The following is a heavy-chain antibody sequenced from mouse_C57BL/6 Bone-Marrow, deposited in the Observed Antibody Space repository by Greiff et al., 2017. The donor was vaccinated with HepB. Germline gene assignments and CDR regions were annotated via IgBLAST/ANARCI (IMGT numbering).Heavy chain of an antibody. Sequence: EVNLVESGPELVKPGASVKISCKASGYSFTDYNMNWVKQSNGKSLEWIGVINPNYGTTSYNQKFKGKATLTVDQSSSTAYMQLNSLTAEDSAVYYCARGKDYGYDGFDYWGQGTTRTVSS. D-gene: IGHD2-2*01. J-gene: IGHJ2*01. V-gene: IGHV1-39*01. CDR3: ARGKDYGYDGFDY. CDR2: INPNYGTT. CDR1: GYSFTDYN.